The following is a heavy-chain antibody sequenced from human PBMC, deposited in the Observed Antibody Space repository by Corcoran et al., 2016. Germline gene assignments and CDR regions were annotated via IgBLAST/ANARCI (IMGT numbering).Heavy chain of an antibody. V-gene: IGHV4-34*01. Sequence: QVQLQQWGAGRLKPSETLSLTCAVYGGSFSDYYWSWIRQPPGKGLEWIGEISHSGSTNYNPSLKSRVTISVDTSKNQFSLKLSSVTAADTAVYYCARGRYMRADAVDIWGQGTMVTVSS. CDR1: GGSFSDYY. D-gene: IGHD1-1*01. CDR3: ARGRYMRADAVDI. J-gene: IGHJ3*02. CDR2: ISHSGST.